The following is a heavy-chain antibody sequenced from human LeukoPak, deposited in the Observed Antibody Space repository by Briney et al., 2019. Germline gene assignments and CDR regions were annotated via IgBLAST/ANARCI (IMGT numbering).Heavy chain of an antibody. Sequence: SGGSLRLSCAASGFSFSSYGMHWVRQAPGKGLEWVAVIWYDGSNKYYADSVKGRFTISRDNSKNTLYLQMSGLRAEDTAVYYCAKVGYGDYYFDYWGQGTLVTVSS. CDR1: GFSFSSYG. CDR3: AKVGYGDYYFDY. D-gene: IGHD4-17*01. CDR2: IWYDGSNK. J-gene: IGHJ4*02. V-gene: IGHV3-33*06.